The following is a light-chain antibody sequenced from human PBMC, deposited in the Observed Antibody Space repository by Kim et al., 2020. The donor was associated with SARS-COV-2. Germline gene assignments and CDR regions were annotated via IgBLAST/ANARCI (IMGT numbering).Light chain of an antibody. Sequence: SSELTQDPAVSVALGQTVRITCQGDSLRKYYATWYQQKPGQAPVLLISGKNNRPSGIPDRFSGSSSGNTASLTNAGAQAEDEADYYCNSRDTSHFVIFGGGTQLTVL. CDR1: SLRKYY. V-gene: IGLV3-19*01. CDR2: GKN. J-gene: IGLJ2*01. CDR3: NSRDTSHFVI.